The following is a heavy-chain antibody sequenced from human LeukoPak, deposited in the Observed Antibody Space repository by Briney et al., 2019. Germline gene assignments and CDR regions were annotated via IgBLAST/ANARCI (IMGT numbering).Heavy chain of an antibody. Sequence: PGGSLRLSCAASRFIFSTYAMSWVRQAPGRGLEWVSTVSDSGDSTYYADSVKGRFTISRDNSKNTLYLQMNSLRAEDTAVYYCAKSHSVAQRGYFDYWGQGTLVTVSS. CDR3: AKSHSVAQRGYFDY. CDR1: RFIFSTYA. J-gene: IGHJ4*02. V-gene: IGHV3-23*01. CDR2: VSDSGDST. D-gene: IGHD2-15*01.